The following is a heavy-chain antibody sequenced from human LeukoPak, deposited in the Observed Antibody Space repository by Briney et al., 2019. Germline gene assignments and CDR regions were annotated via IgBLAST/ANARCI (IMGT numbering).Heavy chain of an antibody. CDR1: GGSISSYY. CDR3: ARGMGGYRYVWAFDY. CDR2: IYYSGST. D-gene: IGHD5-18*01. Sequence: PSETLSLTCTVSGGSISSYYWSWIRQPPGKGLEWIGYIYYSGSTNYNPSLKSRVTISVDTSKNQFSLKLSSVTAADTAVYYCARGMGGYRYVWAFDYWGQGTLVTVSS. J-gene: IGHJ4*02. V-gene: IGHV4-59*01.